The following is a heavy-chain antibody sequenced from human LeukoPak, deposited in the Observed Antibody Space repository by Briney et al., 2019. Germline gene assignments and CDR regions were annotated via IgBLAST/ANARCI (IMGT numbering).Heavy chain of an antibody. V-gene: IGHV3-74*01. Sequence: GGSLRLSCAVSGFTFSSYWMHWVRQAPGKGLVWVSRIKSDGSSTSYADSVKGRFTISRDNAKNTLYLQMNSLRAEDTAVYYCAKAAVAGMDVWGQGTTVTVSS. D-gene: IGHD5-18*01. CDR2: IKSDGSST. CDR3: AKAAVAGMDV. CDR1: GFTFSSYW. J-gene: IGHJ6*02.